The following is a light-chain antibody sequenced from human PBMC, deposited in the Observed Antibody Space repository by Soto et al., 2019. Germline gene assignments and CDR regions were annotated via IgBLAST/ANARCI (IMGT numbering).Light chain of an antibody. Sequence: DIQMTQSPSSLSASVGDRVTITCRASQSIDKYVNWYQQKPGKGPNLLIYAASNLRTGVPSRFSGSGSGTDFTLTISSLLPEDFANYFCQQSYSNPSLTFGGGTKVDI. CDR1: QSIDKY. V-gene: IGKV1-39*01. J-gene: IGKJ4*01. CDR3: QQSYSNPSLT. CDR2: AAS.